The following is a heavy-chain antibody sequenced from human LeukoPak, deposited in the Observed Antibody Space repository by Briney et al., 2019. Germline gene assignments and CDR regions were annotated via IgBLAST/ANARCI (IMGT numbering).Heavy chain of an antibody. D-gene: IGHD3-9*01. CDR3: AREPPVLRYFDWLSPPAYYFDY. J-gene: IGHJ4*02. CDR2: IYYSGST. V-gene: IGHV4-61*01. Sequence: SETLSLTCTVSGGSISSSSYYWGWIRQPPGEGLEWIGYIYYSGSTNYNPSLKSRVTISVDTSKNQFSLKLSSVTAADTAVYYCAREPPVLRYFDWLSPPAYYFDYWGQGTLVTVSS. CDR1: GGSISSSSYY.